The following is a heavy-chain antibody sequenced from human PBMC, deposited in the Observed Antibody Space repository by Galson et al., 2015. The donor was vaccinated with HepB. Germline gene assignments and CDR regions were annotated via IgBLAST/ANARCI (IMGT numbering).Heavy chain of an antibody. CDR1: GFTVSSNS. V-gene: IGHV3-53*01. J-gene: IGHJ4*02. CDR3: AKDLEVWGPTIDFDY. Sequence: SCAASGFTVSSNSMSWVRQAPGKGLEWVSAIYSGGSTYYADSMKGRFTISRDNSKNTLYLQMNSLRAEDTAVYYCAKDLEVWGPTIDFDYWGQGTLVTVSS. D-gene: IGHD7-27*01. CDR2: IYSGGST.